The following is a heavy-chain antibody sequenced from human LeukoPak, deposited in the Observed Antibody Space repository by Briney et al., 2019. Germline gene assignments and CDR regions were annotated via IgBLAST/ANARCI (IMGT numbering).Heavy chain of an antibody. J-gene: IGHJ4*02. D-gene: IGHD1-14*01. Sequence: GSLRPPCAASGFPLSSYAMSWVPPAPGEGLEWVSAISGSGGSTCYADSVKGRFTISRDNSKNTLYLQMNSLRAEDTAVYYCATLPDVDYWGQGTLVTVSS. CDR2: ISGSGGST. V-gene: IGHV3-23*01. CDR1: GFPLSSYA. CDR3: ATLPDVDY.